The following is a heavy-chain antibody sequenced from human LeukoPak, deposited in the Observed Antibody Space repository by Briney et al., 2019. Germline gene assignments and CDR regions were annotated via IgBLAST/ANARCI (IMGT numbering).Heavy chain of an antibody. J-gene: IGHJ6*03. CDR1: GFTFSNFA. CDR2: IGSLGGST. V-gene: IGHV3-23*01. Sequence: GGSLRLSCAGSGFTFSNFAMSWVRQAPGKGLEWVSAIGSLGGSTYYADSVRGRFTISRDNSKNTMYLQMNSLRAEDTAVYYCAGLYCSSTSCFYYYYYMDVWGKGTTVTVSS. CDR3: AGLYCSSTSCFYYYYYMDV. D-gene: IGHD2-2*01.